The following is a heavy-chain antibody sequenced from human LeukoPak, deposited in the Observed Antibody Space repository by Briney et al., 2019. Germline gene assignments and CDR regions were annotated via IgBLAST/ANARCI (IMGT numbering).Heavy chain of an antibody. Sequence: TGGSLRLSCAASGFTFSSYEMNWVRQAPGKGLEWVSYISSSGSTIYYADSVKGRFTISRDNAKNSLYLQMNSLRAEDTAVYYCARVDFWSGYGDVWGKGTTVTVSS. CDR1: GFTFSSYE. V-gene: IGHV3-48*03. CDR3: ARVDFWSGYGDV. J-gene: IGHJ6*04. D-gene: IGHD3-3*01. CDR2: ISSSGSTI.